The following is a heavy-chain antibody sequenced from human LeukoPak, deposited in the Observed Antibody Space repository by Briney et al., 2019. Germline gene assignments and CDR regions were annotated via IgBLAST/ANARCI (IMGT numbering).Heavy chain of an antibody. Sequence: LGESLKISCQVSGYSFTNYWIGWVRQMPGKGLEWMGSIDPGDSDTRYSPSFQGQVTISADKSISTAYLRWSSLKASDTAMYYCAGHWRPKGITMIRGVRPYYYMDVWGKGTTVTVSS. D-gene: IGHD3-10*01. J-gene: IGHJ6*03. CDR3: AGHWRPKGITMIRGVRPYYYMDV. V-gene: IGHV5-51*01. CDR2: IDPGDSDT. CDR1: GYSFTNYW.